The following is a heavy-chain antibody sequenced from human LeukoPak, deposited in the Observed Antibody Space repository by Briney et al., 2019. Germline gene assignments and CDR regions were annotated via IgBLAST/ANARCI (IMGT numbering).Heavy chain of an antibody. J-gene: IGHJ6*02. CDR1: GYTFTGYY. Sequence: ASVKVSCKASGYTFTGYYMHWVRQAPGQGLEWMGWINPNSSSTNYSEKFQGRVTMTRDTSISTGYMDLSRLISYDTAVYYCARDPPRRPARYYYYGMDVWGQGTTVTVSS. V-gene: IGHV1-2*02. D-gene: IGHD1-1*01. CDR2: INPNSSST. CDR3: ARDPPRRPARYYYYGMDV.